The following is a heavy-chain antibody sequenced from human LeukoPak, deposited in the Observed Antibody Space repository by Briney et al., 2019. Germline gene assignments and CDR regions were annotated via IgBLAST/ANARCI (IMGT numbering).Heavy chain of an antibody. CDR2: IYYSGST. J-gene: IGHJ4*02. D-gene: IGHD6-19*01. CDR1: GGSISSYY. Sequence: SETLSLTCTVSGGSISSYYWTWIRQPPGAGLEWLGYIYYSGSTNYNPSLKSRVTISVDTSKNQFSLKLSSVTAADTAVYYCARWAYSTDWYQYFDKWGQGTLVTVSS. CDR3: ARWAYSTDWYQYFDK. V-gene: IGHV4-59*08.